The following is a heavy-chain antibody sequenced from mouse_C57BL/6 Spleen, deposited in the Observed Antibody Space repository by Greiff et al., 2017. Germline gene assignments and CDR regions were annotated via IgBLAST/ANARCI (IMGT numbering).Heavy chain of an antibody. J-gene: IGHJ4*01. D-gene: IGHD1-1*01. CDR1: GYTFTSYW. CDR2: IDPSDSET. Sequence: QVQLKQSGAELVRPGSSVKLSCKASGYTFTSYWMHWVKQRPIQGLEWIGNIDPSDSETHYNQKFKDKATLTVDKSSSTAYMQLSSLTSEDSAVYYCARNYGSSPCAMDYWGQGTSVTVSS. V-gene: IGHV1-52*01. CDR3: ARNYGSSPCAMDY.